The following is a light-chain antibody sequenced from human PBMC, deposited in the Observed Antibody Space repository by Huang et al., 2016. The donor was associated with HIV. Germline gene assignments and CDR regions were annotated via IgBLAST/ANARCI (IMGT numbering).Light chain of an antibody. CDR2: GAS. V-gene: IGKV3-15*01. CDR1: PSVSSN. J-gene: IGKJ3*01. CDR3: QQYNNWPPFT. Sequence: EIVMTQSPATLSVSPGERATLSCRASPSVSSNLAWYQQKPGQAPRLLIYGASTRATGNPARFSGSVCGTEFTLTISSLQSEDFAFYYCQQYNNWPPFTFGPGTKVDIK.